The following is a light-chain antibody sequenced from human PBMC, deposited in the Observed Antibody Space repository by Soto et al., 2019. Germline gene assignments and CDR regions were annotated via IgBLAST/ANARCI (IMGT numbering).Light chain of an antibody. CDR3: QTWSTDIRV. J-gene: IGLJ3*02. V-gene: IGLV4-69*01. Sequence: QSVLTQPPSASASLGASVKLTCTLSSGHNSYAIAWHQQQPEKGPRYLMKLNSDGSHSKGDGIPDRFSGSSSGAERYLTIAGLQSEDGADSYCQTWSTDIRVFGGGTKVTVL. CDR1: SGHNSYA. CDR2: LNSDGSH.